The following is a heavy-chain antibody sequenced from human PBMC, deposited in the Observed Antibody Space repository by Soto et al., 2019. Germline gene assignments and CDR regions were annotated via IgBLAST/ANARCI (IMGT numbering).Heavy chain of an antibody. J-gene: IGHJ4*02. CDR2: INHSGST. D-gene: IGHD3-22*01. CDR3: AGGLNRKNYYDSSGYYYDY. Sequence: SETLSLTCAVYGGSFSGYYWSWIRQPPGKGLEWIGEINHSGSTNYNPSLKSRVTISVDTSKNQFSLKLSSVTAADTAVYYCAGGLNRKNYYDSSGYYYDYWGQGTLVTVSS. V-gene: IGHV4-34*01. CDR1: GGSFSGYY.